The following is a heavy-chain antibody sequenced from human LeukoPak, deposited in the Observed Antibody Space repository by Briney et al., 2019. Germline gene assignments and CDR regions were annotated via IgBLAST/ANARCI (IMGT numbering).Heavy chain of an antibody. J-gene: IGHJ4*02. CDR2: ISGSGGNT. CDR3: AKPYYDFWSGYSARDY. Sequence: GGSLRFSCAASGFTFSSYAMSWVRQAPGKGLEWVSAISGSGGNTYYADSVKGRFTISRDNSKNTLYLQMNSLRAEDTAVYYCAKPYYDFWSGYSARDYWGQGTLVTVSS. D-gene: IGHD3-3*01. V-gene: IGHV3-23*01. CDR1: GFTFSSYA.